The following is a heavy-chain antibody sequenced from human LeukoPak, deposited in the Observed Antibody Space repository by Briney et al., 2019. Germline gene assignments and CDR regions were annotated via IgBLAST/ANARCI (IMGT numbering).Heavy chain of an antibody. Sequence: GASVKVSCKASGGTFSSYAISWVRQAPGQGLEWMGGIIPIFGTANYAQKFQGRVTITADESTSTAYMELSSLRSEDTAVYYCARGSTYYYDSSGYCYLLCFDPWGQGTLVTVSS. CDR3: ARGSTYYYDSSGYCYLLCFDP. V-gene: IGHV1-69*13. D-gene: IGHD3-22*01. J-gene: IGHJ5*02. CDR2: IIPIFGTA. CDR1: GGTFSSYA.